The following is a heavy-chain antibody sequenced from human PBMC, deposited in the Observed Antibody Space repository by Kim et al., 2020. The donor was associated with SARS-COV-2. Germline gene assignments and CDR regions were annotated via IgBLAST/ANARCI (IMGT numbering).Heavy chain of an antibody. V-gene: IGHV5-51*01. J-gene: IGHJ4*02. CDR3: ARGGSFRFLEWLLFDY. Sequence: PSLQGRVTISADKSISTAYLQWSSLKASDTAMYYCARGGSFRFLEWLLFDYWGQGTLVTVSS. D-gene: IGHD3-3*01.